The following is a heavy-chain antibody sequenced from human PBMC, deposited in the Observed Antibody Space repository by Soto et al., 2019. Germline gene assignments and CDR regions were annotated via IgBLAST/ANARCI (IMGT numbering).Heavy chain of an antibody. Sequence: EVQLLESGGGLVQPGGSLRLSCAASGFSFSTYAMSWVRQAPGKGLEWVSSISGSGAGATYYADSVNGRFTISRDNAKNTVYLQMNSLRAEDTALYYCARASYCTTTTCLEDVW. CDR3: ARASYCTTTTCLEDV. CDR1: GFSFSTYA. D-gene: IGHD2-8*01. V-gene: IGHV3-23*01. CDR2: ISGSGAGAT. J-gene: IGHJ6*01.